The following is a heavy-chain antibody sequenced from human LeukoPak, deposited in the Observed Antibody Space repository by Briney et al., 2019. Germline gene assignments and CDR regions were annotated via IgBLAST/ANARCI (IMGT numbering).Heavy chain of an antibody. CDR3: ARHRGYCSSTSCSYNWFDP. CDR1: GGSIRGYY. J-gene: IGHJ5*02. CDR2: IYYSGST. V-gene: IGHV4-59*08. Sequence: SETLSLTCTVSGGSIRGYYWSWIRQPPGKGLEWIGYIYYSGSTNYHPSLKSRVTISVDTSKNQFSLKLSSVTAADTAVYYCARHRGYCSSTSCSYNWFDPWGQGTLVTVSS. D-gene: IGHD2-2*03.